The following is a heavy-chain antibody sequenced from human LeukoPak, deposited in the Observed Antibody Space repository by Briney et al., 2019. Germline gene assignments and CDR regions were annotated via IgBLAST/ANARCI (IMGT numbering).Heavy chain of an antibody. CDR2: INTDGSDT. V-gene: IGHV3-74*01. CDR1: GFAFNNYW. J-gene: IGHJ4*02. CDR3: TRDPPGWESPPDY. Sequence: GGSLRLSCAASGFAFNNYWMHWVRQAPEKGLVWVSRINTDGSDTTYADSVKGRFTISRDNAKNTLYLQMNSLRVEDTAVYYCTRDPPGWESPPDYWGQGTLVTVSS. D-gene: IGHD1-26*01.